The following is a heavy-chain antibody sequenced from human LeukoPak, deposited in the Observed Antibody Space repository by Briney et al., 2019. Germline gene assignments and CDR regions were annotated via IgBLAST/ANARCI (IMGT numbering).Heavy chain of an antibody. CDR3: AGGRSWYTNWFDP. CDR2: ISSSSSYI. D-gene: IGHD6-13*01. Sequence: PGGSLRLSCAASGFTFSSYSMNWVRQAPGKGLEWVSSISSSSSYIYYADSVKGRFTISRDNAKNSLYLQMNSLRAEDTAVYYCAGGRSWYTNWFDPWGQGTLVTVSS. V-gene: IGHV3-21*01. CDR1: GFTFSSYS. J-gene: IGHJ5*02.